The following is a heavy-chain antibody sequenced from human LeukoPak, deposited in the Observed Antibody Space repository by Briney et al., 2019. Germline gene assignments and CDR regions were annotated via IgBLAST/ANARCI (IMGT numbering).Heavy chain of an antibody. Sequence: GESLRISCKGSGYTFSSCWIGWVRQMPGKGLEWMGIIYPGDSDTRYSPSLQGQVTISVDTSIGTAYLQWSSLKASDTAIYYCARQNDFRLDYWGQGTLVTVSS. J-gene: IGHJ4*02. CDR3: ARQNDFRLDY. V-gene: IGHV5-51*01. CDR2: IYPGDSDT. CDR1: GYTFSSCW. D-gene: IGHD3-3*01.